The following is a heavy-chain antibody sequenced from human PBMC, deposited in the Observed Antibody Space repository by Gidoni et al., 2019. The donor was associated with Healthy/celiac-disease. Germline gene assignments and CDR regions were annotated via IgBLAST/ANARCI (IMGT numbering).Heavy chain of an antibody. D-gene: IGHD2-2*01. V-gene: IGHV4-31*03. CDR1: GASISSGGYY. CDR3: ARDLAYCSSTSCYPGGWFDP. CDR2: IYSSGRT. Sequence: QVQLQESGPGLVKPSQTLSLTCTVSGASISSGGYYWSWIRQHPGKGLEWIGYIYSSGRTYYNPSLKSRVTISVDTSKNQFSLKLSSGTAADTAVYYCARDLAYCSSTSCYPGGWFDPWGQGTLVTVSS. J-gene: IGHJ5*02.